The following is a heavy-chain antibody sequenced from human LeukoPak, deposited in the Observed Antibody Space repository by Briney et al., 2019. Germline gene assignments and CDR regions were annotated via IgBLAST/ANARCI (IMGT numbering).Heavy chain of an antibody. CDR2: INWEGGST. D-gene: IGHD2-21*02. V-gene: IGHV3-43*01. CDR3: VKDRTGAYCGGDCYSLSS. J-gene: IGHJ5*02. Sequence: GGSLRLSCAASGFTFDDYTMHWVRQAPGKGLEWVSLINWEGGSTYYADSVKGRFTISRDNSKNSLFLQMKSLRTEDTALYYCVKDRTGAYCGGDCYSLSSWGQGTLVTVSS. CDR1: GFTFDDYT.